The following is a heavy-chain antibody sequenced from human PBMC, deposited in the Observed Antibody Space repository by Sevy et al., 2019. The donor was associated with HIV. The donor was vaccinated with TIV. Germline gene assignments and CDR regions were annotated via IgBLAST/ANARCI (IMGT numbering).Heavy chain of an antibody. D-gene: IGHD5-18*01. CDR2: IYYSGST. CDR1: GGSVSSGSYY. Sequence: SETLSLTCTVSGGSVSSGSYYWSWIRQPPGKGLEWIGYIYYSGSTNYHPSLKSRVTISVDTSKNQFSLKLSSVTTADTAVYYCARDMRGYSYGYTSYYYFGMDVWGQGTTVTVSS. V-gene: IGHV4-61*01. J-gene: IGHJ6*02. CDR3: ARDMRGYSYGYTSYYYFGMDV.